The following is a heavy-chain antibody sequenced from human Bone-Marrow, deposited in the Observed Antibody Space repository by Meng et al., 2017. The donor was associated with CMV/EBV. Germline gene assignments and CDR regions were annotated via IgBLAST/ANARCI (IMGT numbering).Heavy chain of an antibody. Sequence: SGPTLVKPTQTLTLTCTFSGFSLSTSGVGVGWIRQPPGKALEWLALIYWNDDKRYSPSLKSRLTITKDTSKNQVVLTMTNMDPVDTATYYCAHRPTGYSSSWYGGYYYYYYGMDVWGQGTTVTFSS. D-gene: IGHD6-13*01. J-gene: IGHJ6*02. CDR1: GFSLSTSGVG. CDR3: AHRPTGYSSSWYGGYYYYYYGMDV. CDR2: IYWNDDK. V-gene: IGHV2-5*01.